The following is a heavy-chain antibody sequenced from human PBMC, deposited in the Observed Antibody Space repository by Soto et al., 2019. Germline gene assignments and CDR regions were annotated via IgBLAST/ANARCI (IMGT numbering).Heavy chain of an antibody. CDR1: GGSISSSSYY. CDR3: ASPIAARPVSYYYYGMDV. J-gene: IGHJ6*02. CDR2: IYYSGST. D-gene: IGHD6-6*01. V-gene: IGHV4-39*01. Sequence: SETLSLTCTVSGGSISSSSYYWGWIRQPPGKGLERIGSIYYSGSTYYNPSLKSRVTISVDTSKNQFSLKLSSVTAADTAVYYCASPIAARPVSYYYYGMDVWGQGTTVTVSS.